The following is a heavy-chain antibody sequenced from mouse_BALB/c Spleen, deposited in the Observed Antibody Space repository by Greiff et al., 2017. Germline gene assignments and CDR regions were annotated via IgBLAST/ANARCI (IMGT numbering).Heavy chain of an antibody. D-gene: IGHD2-14*01. CDR3: ARAWGYYRYDRGFDY. Sequence: EVQLQESGPGLVKPSQSLSLTCSVTGYSITSGYYWNWIRQFPGNKLEWMGYISYDGSNNYNPSLKNRISITRDTSKNQFFLKLNSVTTEDTATYYCARAWGYYRYDRGFDYWGQGTTLTVSS. CDR2: ISYDGSN. J-gene: IGHJ2*01. V-gene: IGHV3-6*02. CDR1: GYSITSGYY.